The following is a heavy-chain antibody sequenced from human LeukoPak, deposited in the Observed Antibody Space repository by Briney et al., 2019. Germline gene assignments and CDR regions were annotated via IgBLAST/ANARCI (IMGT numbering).Heavy chain of an antibody. CDR3: ARNESPGRDFDY. D-gene: IGHD7-27*01. CDR1: GGSISSYY. Sequence: PSETLSLTCTVSGGSISSYYWSWIRQPPGKGLEWIGEINHSGSTNYNPSLKSRVTISVDTSKNQFSLKLSSVTAADTAVYYCARNESPGRDFDYWGQGTLVTVSS. J-gene: IGHJ4*02. CDR2: INHSGST. V-gene: IGHV4-34*01.